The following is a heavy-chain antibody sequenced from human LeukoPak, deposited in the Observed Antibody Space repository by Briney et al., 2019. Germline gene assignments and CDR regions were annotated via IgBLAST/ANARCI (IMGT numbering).Heavy chain of an antibody. V-gene: IGHV3-23*01. Sequence: GGALRLSCAASGFTFSSYAMSWVRQAPGKGLEWVSAISGSGGSTYYAGSVKGRFTISRDNSKNTLYLQMNSLRAEDTAVYYCAKFQYYDSTNNAFDIWGQGTMVTVSS. CDR3: AKFQYYDSTNNAFDI. D-gene: IGHD3-22*01. J-gene: IGHJ3*02. CDR1: GFTFSSYA. CDR2: ISGSGGST.